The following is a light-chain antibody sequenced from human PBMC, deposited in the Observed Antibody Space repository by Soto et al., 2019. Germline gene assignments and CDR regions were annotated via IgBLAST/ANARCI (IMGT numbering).Light chain of an antibody. CDR1: SSDAGAYNY. V-gene: IGLV2-14*01. J-gene: IGLJ1*01. CDR2: GVT. CDR3: FSHRGGDSHV. Sequence: SVLTQPASVSGSPGQSITISCTGTSSDAGAYNYVSWYQQYPGKAPKLMIYGVTNRPSGVSNRFSGSKTGNTASLTISGLQAEDEADYYCFSHRGGDSHVFGTGTKVTV.